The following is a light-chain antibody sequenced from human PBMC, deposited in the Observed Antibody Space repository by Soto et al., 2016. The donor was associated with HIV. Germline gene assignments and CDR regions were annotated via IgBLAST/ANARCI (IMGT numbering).Light chain of an antibody. Sequence: SYVLTQPPSVSVAPGKTARITCGGNNIESKTVHWYQQKTGQAPVLVVNNDNHRPSGIPERFSGSNSGNTATLTISRVEAGDEADYYCQVWDITTEHRVFGGGTKLTVL. J-gene: IGLJ3*02. CDR1: NIESKT. CDR2: NDN. CDR3: QVWDITTEHRV. V-gene: IGLV3-21*03.